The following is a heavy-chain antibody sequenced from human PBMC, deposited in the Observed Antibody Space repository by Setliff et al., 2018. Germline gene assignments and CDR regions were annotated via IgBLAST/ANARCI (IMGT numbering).Heavy chain of an antibody. Sequence: ASVKVSCKASGYTLSKYYMHWVRQAPGQGLEWMGIINPSGGYANYAQKFQGRVTMTRDTSTTTVYMELSSLRSDDTAVYYCARGPKDFVVLPTAAYFDYWGQGTLVTVS. CDR3: ARGPKDFVVLPTAAYFDY. CDR2: INPSGGYA. D-gene: IGHD2-2*01. CDR1: GYTLSKYY. J-gene: IGHJ4*02. V-gene: IGHV1-46*01.